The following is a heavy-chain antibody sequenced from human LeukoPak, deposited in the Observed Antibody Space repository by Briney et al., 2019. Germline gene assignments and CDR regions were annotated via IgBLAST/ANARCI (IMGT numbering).Heavy chain of an antibody. CDR3: VKDHWGSYYSLFDS. V-gene: IGHV3-23*01. CDR2: ISASDNNT. Sequence: GGSLRLSCAASGFTFAGHAMIWVRRAPGKGLEWVSAISASDNNTYYADSVKGRFTISRDNSKNTLSLQMNSLRAEDTALYYCVKDHWGSYYSLFDSWGQGTLVTVSS. CDR1: GFTFAGHA. J-gene: IGHJ4*02. D-gene: IGHD1-26*01.